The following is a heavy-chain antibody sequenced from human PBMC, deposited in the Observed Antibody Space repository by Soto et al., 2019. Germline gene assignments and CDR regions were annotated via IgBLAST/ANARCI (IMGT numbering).Heavy chain of an antibody. CDR3: AKDGRAYDFWSALY. V-gene: IGHV3-30*18. J-gene: IGHJ4*02. Sequence: PGGSLRLSCAASGFTFSSYGMHWVRQAPGKGLEWVAVISYDGSNKYYADSVKGRFTISRDNSKNTLYLQMNSLRAEDTAVYYCAKDGRAYDFWSALYWGQGTLVTVS. CDR2: ISYDGSNK. D-gene: IGHD3-3*01. CDR1: GFTFSSYG.